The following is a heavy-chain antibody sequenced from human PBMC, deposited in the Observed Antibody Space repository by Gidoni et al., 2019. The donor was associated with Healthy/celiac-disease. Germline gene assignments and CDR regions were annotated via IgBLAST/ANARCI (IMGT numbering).Heavy chain of an antibody. V-gene: IGHV4-59*01. CDR2: IYYSGST. Sequence: QVQLQESGPGLVKPSETLSLTGTVSGGPISSYYWSWIRQPPGKGLEWIGYIYYSGSTNYNPSLKSRVTISVDTSKNQCSLKLSSVTAADTAVYYCAAGKADWLAHPNYFDYWGQGTLVTVSS. CDR1: GGPISSYY. CDR3: AAGKADWLAHPNYFDY. D-gene: IGHD6-13*01. J-gene: IGHJ4*02.